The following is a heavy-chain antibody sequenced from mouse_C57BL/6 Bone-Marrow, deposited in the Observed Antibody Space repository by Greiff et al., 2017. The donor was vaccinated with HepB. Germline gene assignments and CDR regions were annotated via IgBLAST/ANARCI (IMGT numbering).Heavy chain of an antibody. CDR3: ARRKVFATVVATKGAMDY. V-gene: IGHV1-54*01. D-gene: IGHD1-1*01. Sequence: QVQLQQSGAELVRPGTSVKVSCKASGYAFTNYLIEWVKQRPGQGLEWIGVINPGSGGTNYNEKFKGKATLTADKSSSTAYMQLSSLTSEDSAVYFCARRKVFATVVATKGAMDYWGQGTSVTFSS. CDR1: GYAFTNYL. J-gene: IGHJ4*01. CDR2: INPGSGGT.